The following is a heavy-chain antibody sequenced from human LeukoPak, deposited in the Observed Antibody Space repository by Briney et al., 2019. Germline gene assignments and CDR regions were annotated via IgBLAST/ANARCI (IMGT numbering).Heavy chain of an antibody. CDR2: VNPSANST. J-gene: IGHJ4*02. V-gene: IGHV1-46*01. CDR1: GYTFTNYY. Sequence: GASVKVSCKASGYTFTNYYMHWVRQAPGQGLEWMGMVNPSANSTSNAQKLQGRVTMTTDTSTSTAYMELRSLRSDDTAVYYCARDSPRDYYDSNLPYYWGQGTLVTVSS. CDR3: ARDSPRDYYDSNLPYY. D-gene: IGHD3-22*01.